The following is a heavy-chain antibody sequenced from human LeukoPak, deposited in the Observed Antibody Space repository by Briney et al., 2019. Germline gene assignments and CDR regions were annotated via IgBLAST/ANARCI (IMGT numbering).Heavy chain of an antibody. CDR3: AKDLVHYYDSSGYYNEGYYYYGMDV. V-gene: IGHV3-23*01. J-gene: IGHJ6*02. CDR2: ISGSGGST. Sequence: GGSLRLSCAASGFTFSSYAMSWVRQAPGKGLEWVSAISGSGGSTYYADSVKGRFTISRDNSKNTLYLQMNSLRAEDTAVYYCAKDLVHYYDSSGYYNEGYYYYGMDVWGQGTTVTVSS. CDR1: GFTFSSYA. D-gene: IGHD3-22*01.